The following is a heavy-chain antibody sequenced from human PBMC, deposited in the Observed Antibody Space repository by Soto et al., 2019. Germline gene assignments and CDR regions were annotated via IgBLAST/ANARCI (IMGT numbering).Heavy chain of an antibody. D-gene: IGHD2-15*01. CDR3: AKGGYYSLFDI. V-gene: IGHV3-23*01. CDR2: ISGSGGRT. CDR1: GFPFSSYA. J-gene: IGHJ3*02. Sequence: GGSLRLSCVASGFPFSSYAMSWVRQTPEKGLEWVSGISGSGGRTYYADSVKGRFTISRDDSNNTLSLQMHSLRVEDTAVYFCAKGGYYSLFDIRGQGTMVTVSS.